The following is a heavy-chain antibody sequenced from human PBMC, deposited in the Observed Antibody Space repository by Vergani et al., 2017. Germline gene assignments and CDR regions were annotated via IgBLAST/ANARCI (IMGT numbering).Heavy chain of an antibody. J-gene: IGHJ3*01. CDR2: ISGSGHTK. CDR1: GFTFSDYY. V-gene: IGHV3-11*04. CDR3: VRDVRVSRT. Sequence: QVQLVESGGGLVKPGGSLRLSCAASGFTFSDYYMTWIRQAPGRGLEWISYISGSGHTKYYADSVKGRFAISRDNAKNSLYLDMSSLRAEDTAVYYCVRDVRVSRTWGQGTLVAVSS.